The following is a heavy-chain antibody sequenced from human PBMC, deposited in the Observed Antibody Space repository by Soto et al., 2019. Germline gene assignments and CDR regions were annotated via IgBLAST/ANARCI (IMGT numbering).Heavy chain of an antibody. CDR2: ISLTGDT. D-gene: IGHD1-26*01. J-gene: IGHJ4*02. CDR3: ARIVVGVTVDL. CDR1: DASVWSDSYF. Sequence: QVQLRESGPGLLKPSETLSLTCTVSDASVWSDSYFWTWIRQPPGKGLEWIAYISLTGDTNYTPSLKSRVTISIDTSRNQFSLTVTSVTAADTAVYFCARIVVGVTVDLWGQGSLVTVSS. V-gene: IGHV4-61*01.